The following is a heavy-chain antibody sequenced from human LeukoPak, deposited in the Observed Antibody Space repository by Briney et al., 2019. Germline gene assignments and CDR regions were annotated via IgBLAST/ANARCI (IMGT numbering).Heavy chain of an antibody. Sequence: SETLSLTCTVSGGSISSSTYYWAWIRQPRGKGLEWIGSVYDSGSTYYNTSLKSRVTISVVTSKNQFSLKLSSVTAADTAVYYCARLDYYDSSGYSYHFDYWGQGTLVTVSS. CDR3: ARLDYYDSSGYSYHFDY. V-gene: IGHV4-39*01. CDR1: GGSISSSTYY. CDR2: VYDSGST. D-gene: IGHD3-22*01. J-gene: IGHJ4*02.